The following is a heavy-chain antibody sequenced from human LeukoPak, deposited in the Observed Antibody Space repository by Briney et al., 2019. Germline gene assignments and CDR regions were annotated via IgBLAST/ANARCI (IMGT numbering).Heavy chain of an antibody. Sequence: GGSLRLSRAASGFTFSNYWMSWVRQAPGKGLEWVANIKQDGSEKYYVDSVKGRFTISRDNAKNSLYLQMNSLRAEDTAVYYCARGKDYDFWSGYYTWGGEGYYFDYWGQGTLVTVSS. CDR1: GFTFSNYW. CDR2: IKQDGSEK. CDR3: ARGKDYDFWSGYYTWGGEGYYFDY. D-gene: IGHD3-3*01. J-gene: IGHJ4*02. V-gene: IGHV3-7*01.